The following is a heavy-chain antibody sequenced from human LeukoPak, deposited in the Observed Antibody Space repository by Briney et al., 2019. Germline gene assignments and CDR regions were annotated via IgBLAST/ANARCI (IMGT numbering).Heavy chain of an antibody. D-gene: IGHD6-13*01. CDR3: ARDISSSWYGLVDY. J-gene: IGHJ4*02. Sequence: PPETLSLTCTVSGGSISSYYWSWIRQPAGKGLEWIGRIYTSGSNNYNPSLKSRVTISVDTSKNQFSLKLSSVAAADTAVYYCARDISSSWYGLVDYWGQGTLVTVSS. CDR1: GGSISSYY. CDR2: IYTSGSN. V-gene: IGHV4-4*07.